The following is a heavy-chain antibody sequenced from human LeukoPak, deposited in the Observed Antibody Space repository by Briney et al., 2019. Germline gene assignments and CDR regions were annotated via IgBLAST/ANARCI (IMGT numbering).Heavy chain of an antibody. CDR3: ARGRNTVTAPFDY. CDR1: GYAFNVYY. J-gene: IGHJ4*02. CDR2: IHPDSGAT. V-gene: IGHV1-2*02. Sequence: ASVKVSCKASGYAFNVYYIHWVRQAPGQGLEWMGWIHPDSGATNYAQKFQGRVTMTRDTSISTAYMELSRLRSDDTAVYYCARGRNTVTAPFDYWGQGTLVTVSS. D-gene: IGHD4-17*01.